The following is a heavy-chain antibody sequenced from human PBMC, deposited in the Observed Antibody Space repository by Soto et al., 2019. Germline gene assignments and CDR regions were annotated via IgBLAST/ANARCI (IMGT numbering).Heavy chain of an antibody. CDR3: ARSGGVVVAATPDWYFDL. D-gene: IGHD2-15*01. V-gene: IGHV3-21*01. CDR1: GFTFSSYS. J-gene: IGHJ2*01. Sequence: EVQLVESGGGLVKPGGSLRLSCAASGFTFSSYSMNWVRQAPGKGLEWVSSIISSSSYIYYADSVKGRFTISRDNAKNSLYLQMNSLRAEDTAVYYCARSGGVVVAATPDWYFDLWGRGTLVTVSS. CDR2: IISSSSYI.